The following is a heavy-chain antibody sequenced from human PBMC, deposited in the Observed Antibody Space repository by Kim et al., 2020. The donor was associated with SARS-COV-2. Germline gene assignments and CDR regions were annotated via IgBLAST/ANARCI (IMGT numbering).Heavy chain of an antibody. J-gene: IGHJ6*02. D-gene: IGHD3-3*01. CDR3: AKGSRPIFGVVFSYYYYYGMDV. Sequence: GGSLRLSCAASGFTFSSYAMSWVRQAPGKGLEWVSAISGSGGSTYYADSVKGRFTISRDNSKNTLYLQMNSLRAEDTAVYYCAKGSRPIFGVVFSYYYYYGMDVWGQGTTVTVSS. CDR1: GFTFSSYA. V-gene: IGHV3-23*01. CDR2: ISGSGGST.